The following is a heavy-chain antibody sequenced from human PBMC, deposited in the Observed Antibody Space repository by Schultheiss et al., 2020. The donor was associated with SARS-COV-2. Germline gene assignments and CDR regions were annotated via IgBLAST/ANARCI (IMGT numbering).Heavy chain of an antibody. J-gene: IGHJ4*02. CDR3: AKRDSSGGYALDY. CDR2: ISASGGGT. Sequence: GGSLRLSCAASGFTFSSYEMNWVRQAPGKGLGWVSSISASGGGTYYTDSVKGRFTISRDNSKNKLYLQMNSLRAEDTAIYYCAKRDSSGGYALDYWGQGTMVTV. V-gene: IGHV3-23*01. CDR1: GFTFSSYE. D-gene: IGHD6-19*01.